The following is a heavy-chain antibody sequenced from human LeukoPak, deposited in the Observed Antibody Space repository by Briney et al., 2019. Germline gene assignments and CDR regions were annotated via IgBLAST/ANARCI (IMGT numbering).Heavy chain of an antibody. Sequence: TSETLSLTCTVSGGSISSSSYYWGWIRQPPGKGLEWIGSIYYSGSTYYNPSLKSRVTISVDTSKNQFSLKLSSVTAADTAVYYCARQVHDILTGYDYWGQGTLATVSS. CDR3: ARQVHDILTGYDY. J-gene: IGHJ4*02. CDR1: GGSISSSSYY. CDR2: IYYSGST. V-gene: IGHV4-39*01. D-gene: IGHD3-9*01.